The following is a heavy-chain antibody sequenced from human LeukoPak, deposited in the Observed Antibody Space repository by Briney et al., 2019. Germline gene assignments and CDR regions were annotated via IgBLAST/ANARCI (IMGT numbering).Heavy chain of an antibody. D-gene: IGHD3-16*01. J-gene: IGHJ5*02. CDR3: ARDLHLSWGALDP. Sequence: SETLSLTCTGSGVSISSYYWSWIRQPAGKGLEWIGRIYTSGSTNYNPSLKSRVTMSVDTSKNQFSLKLSSVTAADTAVYYCARDLHLSWGALDPWGQGTLVTVSS. V-gene: IGHV4-4*07. CDR1: GVSISSYY. CDR2: IYTSGST.